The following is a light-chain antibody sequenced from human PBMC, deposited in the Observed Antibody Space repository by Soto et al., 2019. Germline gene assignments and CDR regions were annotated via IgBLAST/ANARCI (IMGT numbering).Light chain of an antibody. CDR2: EVS. Sequence: QSALTQPASVSGSPGQSITTSCSGSSTDVGGYNYVSWYQHLPDEAPKLLIYEVSNRPSGISTRFSGTKSGNTASLTISGLQAEDEADYYCFSYTSGNTRVFGTGTKVTVL. J-gene: IGLJ1*01. CDR3: FSYTSGNTRV. CDR1: STDVGGYNY. V-gene: IGLV2-14*01.